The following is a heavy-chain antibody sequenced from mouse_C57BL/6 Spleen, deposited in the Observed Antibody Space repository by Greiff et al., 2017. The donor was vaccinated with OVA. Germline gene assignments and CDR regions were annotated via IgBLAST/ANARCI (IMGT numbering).Heavy chain of an antibody. D-gene: IGHD2-4*01. Sequence: EVQVVESGPELVKPGASVKMSCKASGYTFTDYNMHWVKQSHGKSLEWIGYINPNNGGTSYNQKFKGKATLTVNKSSSTAYMELRSLTSEDSAVYYCAREGLRRYYYAMDYWGQGTSVTVSS. V-gene: IGHV1-22*01. CDR1: GYTFTDYN. J-gene: IGHJ4*01. CDR3: AREGLRRYYYAMDY. CDR2: INPNNGGT.